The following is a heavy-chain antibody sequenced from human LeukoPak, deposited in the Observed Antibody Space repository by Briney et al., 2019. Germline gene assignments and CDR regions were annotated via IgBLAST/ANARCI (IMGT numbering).Heavy chain of an antibody. D-gene: IGHD6-13*01. Sequence: PSGTLSLTCAVYGGSFSGYYWSWIRQPPGKGLEWIGEINHSGSTNYNPSLKSRVTISVDTSKNQFSLKLSSVTAADTAVYYCARGGGLAAAGIGYWGQGTLVTVSS. CDR3: ARGGGLAAAGIGY. CDR1: GGSFSGYY. CDR2: INHSGST. V-gene: IGHV4-34*01. J-gene: IGHJ4*02.